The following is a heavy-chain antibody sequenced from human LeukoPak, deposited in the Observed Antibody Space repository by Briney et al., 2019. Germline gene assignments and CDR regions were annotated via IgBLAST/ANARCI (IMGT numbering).Heavy chain of an antibody. CDR2: IKDRGIAT. V-gene: IGHV3-23*01. D-gene: IGHD5-12*01. CDR3: AKALDVDIVATILDY. Sequence: GGSLRLSCAASGFTFSNYAMSWVRQAPGKGLEWVSTIKDRGIATYYADSVKGRFTISRDNSKNTLSLQVSSLRAEDTAIYYCAKALDVDIVATILDYWGQGTLVTVSS. J-gene: IGHJ4*02. CDR1: GFTFSNYA.